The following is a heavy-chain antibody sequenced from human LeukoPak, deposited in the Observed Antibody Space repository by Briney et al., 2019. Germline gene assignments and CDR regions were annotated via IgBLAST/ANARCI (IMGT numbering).Heavy chain of an antibody. D-gene: IGHD3-22*01. CDR1: GFTFSSYG. J-gene: IGHJ4*02. Sequence: PGGSLRLSCAASGFTFSSYGMHWVRQAPGKGLEWVAVISYDGSNKYYADSVKGRFTISRDNSKNTLYLQMNSLRAEDTAVYYCARARYDSNGYPIDYWGQGTLVTVSS. CDR2: ISYDGSNK. V-gene: IGHV3-30*03. CDR3: ARARYDSNGYPIDY.